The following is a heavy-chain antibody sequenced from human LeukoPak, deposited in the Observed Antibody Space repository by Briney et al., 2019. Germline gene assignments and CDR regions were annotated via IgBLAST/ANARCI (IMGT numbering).Heavy chain of an antibody. CDR3: ARGLSSTSWSSWDWFDP. J-gene: IGHJ5*02. Sequence: SETLSLTCAVYGGSFSGYYWSWIRQPPGKGLEWIGEINHSGSTNYNPSLKSRVTISVDTSKNQFSLKLSSVTAADTAVYYCARGLSSTSWSSWDWFDPWGQGTLVTVSS. D-gene: IGHD2-2*01. V-gene: IGHV4-34*01. CDR1: GGSFSGYY. CDR2: INHSGST.